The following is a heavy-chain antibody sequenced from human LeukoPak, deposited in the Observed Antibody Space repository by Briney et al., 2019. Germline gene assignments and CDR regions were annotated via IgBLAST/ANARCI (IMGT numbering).Heavy chain of an antibody. CDR3: ARLRSGIAAAGRDY. Sequence: PGGPLRLSCAASGFTFSDAWMNWVRQAPGKGLELVSSISSSSNYIYYADSVKGRFTISRDNAKNSLYLQMNSLRAEDTAVYYCARLRSGIAAAGRDYWGQGTLVTVSS. D-gene: IGHD6-13*01. V-gene: IGHV3-21*01. J-gene: IGHJ4*02. CDR2: ISSSSNYI. CDR1: GFTFSDAW.